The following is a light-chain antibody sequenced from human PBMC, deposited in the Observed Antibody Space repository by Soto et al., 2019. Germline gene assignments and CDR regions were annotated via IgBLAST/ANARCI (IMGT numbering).Light chain of an antibody. CDR3: QQYGSSRT. Sequence: EVVLTQSPGTLSLSPGERATLSCRASQSVSSSYLAWYQQKPGQAPRLPMYGASSRATGIPARFSGSGSGTDFTLTISKLEPEDFAVYYCQQYGSSRTFGQGTKVDIK. CDR1: QSVSSSY. V-gene: IGKV3-20*01. J-gene: IGKJ1*01. CDR2: GAS.